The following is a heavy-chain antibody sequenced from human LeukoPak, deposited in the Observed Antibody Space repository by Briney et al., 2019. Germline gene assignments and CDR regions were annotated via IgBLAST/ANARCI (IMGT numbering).Heavy chain of an antibody. CDR1: GGTFSSYA. CDR2: IIPIFGKT. J-gene: IGHJ4*02. Sequence: SVKVSCKSSGGTFSSYAISWVRQAPGQGLEWMGMIIPIFGKTNYAQKFQGRVTITADKSTSTACMELSSLRSEDTAVYYYARDLGRTGNDPVLFGYWGQGTLVIVSS. CDR3: ARDLGRTGNDPVLFGY. V-gene: IGHV1-69*04. D-gene: IGHD5-12*01.